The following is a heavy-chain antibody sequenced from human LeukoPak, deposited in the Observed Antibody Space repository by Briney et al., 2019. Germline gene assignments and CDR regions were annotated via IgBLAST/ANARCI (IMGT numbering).Heavy chain of an antibody. CDR3: ASRDYYDSSGYHDAFDI. CDR1: GFTVSSNY. J-gene: IGHJ3*02. D-gene: IGHD3-22*01. V-gene: IGHV3-53*01. CDR2: IYSGGST. Sequence: GGSLRLSCAASGFTVSSNYMSWVRQAPGKGLEWVSVIYSGGSTYYAESVKGRFTISTDNSKNTLYLQMNSLRAEDTAVYYCASRDYYDSSGYHDAFDIWGQGTMVTVSS.